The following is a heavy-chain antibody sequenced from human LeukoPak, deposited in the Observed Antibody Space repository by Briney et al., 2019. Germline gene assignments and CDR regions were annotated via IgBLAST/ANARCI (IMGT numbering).Heavy chain of an antibody. CDR2: INHSGST. D-gene: IGHD1-1*01. J-gene: IGHJ6*03. V-gene: IGHV4-34*01. Sequence: SETLSLTCAVYGGSFSGYYWSWIRQPPGKGLEWIGGINHSGSTNYNPSLKSRVTISVDTSKNQFSLKLSSVTAADTAVYYCARGPNSTLYYYYYMDVWGKGTTVTVSS. CDR3: ARGPNSTLYYYYYMDV. CDR1: GGSFSGYY.